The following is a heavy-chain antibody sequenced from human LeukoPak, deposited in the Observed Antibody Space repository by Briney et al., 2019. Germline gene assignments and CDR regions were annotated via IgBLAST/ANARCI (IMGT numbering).Heavy chain of an antibody. CDR3: ARDSYESCGYYYVSDY. V-gene: IGHV3-48*02. CDR1: GFTFSTYS. Sequence: GGSLRLSCAASGFTFSTYSMNWVRQAPGKGLEWVSYISYSSSAIYFADSVKGRFTISRDNAKNSLYLRMNSLRDEDTAVYYCARDSYESCGYYYVSDYWGQGTLVTVSS. D-gene: IGHD3-22*01. J-gene: IGHJ4*02. CDR2: ISYSSSAI.